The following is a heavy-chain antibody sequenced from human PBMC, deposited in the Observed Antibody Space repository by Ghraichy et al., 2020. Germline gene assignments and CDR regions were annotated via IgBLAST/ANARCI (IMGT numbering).Heavy chain of an antibody. J-gene: IGHJ4*02. CDR3: ARTSGYDYLDY. CDR1: GYTFTNNV. CDR2: INAGNGNT. V-gene: IGHV1-3*01. D-gene: IGHD5-12*01. Sequence: GESLNISCKASGYTFTNNVIHWVRQAPGQKLEWMRWINAGNGNTKYSQTFQGRVTITRDTSASTAYMELSSLRSEDTAVYYCARTSGYDYLDYWGEGTLVTVSS.